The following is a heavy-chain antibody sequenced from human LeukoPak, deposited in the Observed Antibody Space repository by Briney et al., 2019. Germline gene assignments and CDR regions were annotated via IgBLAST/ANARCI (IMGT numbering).Heavy chain of an antibody. J-gene: IGHJ3*02. CDR2: IIPIFGTS. CDR1: RGTFSSYA. Sequence: SVKVSCKASRGTFSSYAINWVRQAPGQGLEWMGGIIPIFGTSNYAQKFQGRVTMTRDTSISTAYMELSWLRSDDTALYYCARGVPSYYYDTTGYRNALDIWGQGTMVTVSS. D-gene: IGHD3-22*01. V-gene: IGHV1-69*05. CDR3: ARGVPSYYYDTTGYRNALDI.